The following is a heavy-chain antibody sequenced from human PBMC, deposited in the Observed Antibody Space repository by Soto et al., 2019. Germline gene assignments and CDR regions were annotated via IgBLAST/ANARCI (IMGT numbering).Heavy chain of an antibody. CDR2: ISSSGAII. V-gene: IGHV3-48*03. CDR3: VREDCRTASRPVGFFDY. Sequence: PGGSLRLSCAASGFTFSSSEMNWVRQAPGKGLEWVSYISSSGAIIFYADSVRGRFTISRDNAKNSLFLQMDSLRAEDTAIYYCVREDCRTASRPVGFFDYWGQGSLVTVSS. D-gene: IGHD1-26*01. J-gene: IGHJ4*02. CDR1: GFTFSSSE.